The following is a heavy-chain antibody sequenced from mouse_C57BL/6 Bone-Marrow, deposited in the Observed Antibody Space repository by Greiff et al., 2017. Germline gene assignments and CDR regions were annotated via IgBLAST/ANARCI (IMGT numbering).Heavy chain of an antibody. Sequence: QVQLQQSGPGLVQPSQSLSITCTVSGFSLTSYGVHWVRQSPGKGLEWLGVIWRGGSTDYNAAFMSRLSITKDNSKSQDFFKRNSLQADDTALYCCAKNNGYLYYFDYWGQGTTLTGSS. CDR1: GFSLTSYG. D-gene: IGHD2-3*01. CDR2: IWRGGST. V-gene: IGHV2-5*01. CDR3: AKNNGYLYYFDY. J-gene: IGHJ2*01.